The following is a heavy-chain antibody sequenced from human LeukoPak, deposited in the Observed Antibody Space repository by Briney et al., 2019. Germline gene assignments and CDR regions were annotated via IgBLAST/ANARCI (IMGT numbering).Heavy chain of an antibody. CDR2: IIPTLNIV. Sequence: SVKVSCKASGGTFSSFAISWVRQAPGQGLEWMGRIIPTLNIVRYEQKFQGRVTITADRSTRTAYMELSSLRSEDTAVYYCATYYYDRSGFYYGGEYYFDYWGQGTLVTVSS. CDR3: ATYYYDRSGFYYGGEYYFDY. V-gene: IGHV1-69*04. J-gene: IGHJ4*02. D-gene: IGHD3-22*01. CDR1: GGTFSSFA.